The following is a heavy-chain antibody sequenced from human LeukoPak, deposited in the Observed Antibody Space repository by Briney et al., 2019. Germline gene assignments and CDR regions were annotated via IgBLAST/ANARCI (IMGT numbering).Heavy chain of an antibody. CDR1: GFTFSSYS. V-gene: IGHV3-21*01. Sequence: KTGGSLRLSCAASGFTFSSYSMNWVRQAPGKGLEWVSSISSSSSYIYYADSVKGRFTISRDNAKNSLYLQMNSLRAEDTAVYYCARGARFLVLITMIVDNWFDPWGQGTLVTVSS. CDR2: ISSSSSYI. J-gene: IGHJ5*02. D-gene: IGHD3-22*01. CDR3: ARGARFLVLITMIVDNWFDP.